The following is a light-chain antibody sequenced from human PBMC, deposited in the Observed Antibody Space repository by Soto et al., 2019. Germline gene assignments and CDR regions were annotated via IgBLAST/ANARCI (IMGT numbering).Light chain of an antibody. Sequence: IQMSNSPFSMSEYVGDRVSITCRASQGISNYVACDQQKPGKVPNLLIYAASTLQSGVPSRFSGSGSVTDFTLTISSLQPEDVATYYCQNSDSAYITFDEGTKVDIK. CDR2: AAS. J-gene: IGKJ4*01. CDR1: QGISNY. V-gene: IGKV1-27*01. CDR3: QNSDSAYIT.